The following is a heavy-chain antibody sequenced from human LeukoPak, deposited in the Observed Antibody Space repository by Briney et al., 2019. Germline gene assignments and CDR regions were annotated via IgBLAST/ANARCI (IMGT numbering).Heavy chain of an antibody. D-gene: IGHD5-12*01. Sequence: ASVKVSCKVSRYTLTELSMHWVRQAPGKGLEWMGGFDPEDGEAIYAQEFQGRVTMTEDTSTDTAYMELSSLRSEDTAVYYCATYSGYALHDAFDIWGQGTMVTVSS. V-gene: IGHV1-24*01. CDR1: RYTLTELS. CDR2: FDPEDGEA. CDR3: ATYSGYALHDAFDI. J-gene: IGHJ3*02.